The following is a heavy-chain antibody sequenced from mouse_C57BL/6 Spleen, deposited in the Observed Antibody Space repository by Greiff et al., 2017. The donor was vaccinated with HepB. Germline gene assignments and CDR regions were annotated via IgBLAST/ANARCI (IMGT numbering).Heavy chain of an antibody. CDR1: GYSFTSYY. CDR3: VHGYYFYYFDY. J-gene: IGHJ2*01. CDR2: IYPGSGNT. Sequence: QVQLQQSGPELVKPGASVKVSCKASGYSFTSYYIHWVKQRPGQGLEWIGWIYPGSGNTKYNEKFKGKATLTAYTSSSTSYMQLSSLTSEDSAVYYCVHGYYFYYFDYWGQGPTLTVSS. V-gene: IGHV1-66*01. D-gene: IGHD2-3*01.